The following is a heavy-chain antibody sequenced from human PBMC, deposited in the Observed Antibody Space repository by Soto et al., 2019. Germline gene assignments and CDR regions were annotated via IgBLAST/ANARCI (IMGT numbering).Heavy chain of an antibody. D-gene: IGHD2-2*01. V-gene: IGHV3-33*08. J-gene: IGHJ3*02. CDR1: GFTFSSYW. CDR3: ALVVPALGAFDI. CDR2: IWYDGSNK. Sequence: GVSLRLSCAASGFTFSSYWMSWVRQAPGKGLEWVAVIWYDGSNKYYADSVKGRFTISRDNSKNTLYLQMNSLRAEDTAVYYCALVVPALGAFDIWAQGTMVTVSS.